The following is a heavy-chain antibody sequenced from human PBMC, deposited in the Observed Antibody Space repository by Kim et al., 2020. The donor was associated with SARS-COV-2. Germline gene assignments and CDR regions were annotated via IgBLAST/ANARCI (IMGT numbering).Heavy chain of an antibody. Sequence: TRYSPSFEDQVTISADKSVSTAYLQWISLKASDTAMYYCGSSSCSPWHFDYWGQGTLVTVSS. J-gene: IGHJ4*02. V-gene: IGHV5-51*01. CDR2: T. D-gene: IGHD6-13*01. CDR3: GSSSCSPWHFDY.